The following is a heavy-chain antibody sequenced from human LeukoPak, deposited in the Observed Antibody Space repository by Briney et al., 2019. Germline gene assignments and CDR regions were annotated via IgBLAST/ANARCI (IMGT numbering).Heavy chain of an antibody. V-gene: IGHV4-39*07. CDR2: IYYSGNT. CDR3: ARGGSLGGSYY. CDR1: GFTASSNY. Sequence: GSLRLSCAASGFTASSNYMSWVRQAPGKGLEWIGSIYYSGNTYYNPSLKSRVTISVDTSKNQFSLILNSVTAADTAVYYCARGGSLGGSYYWGQGTLVTVSS. J-gene: IGHJ4*02. D-gene: IGHD1-26*01.